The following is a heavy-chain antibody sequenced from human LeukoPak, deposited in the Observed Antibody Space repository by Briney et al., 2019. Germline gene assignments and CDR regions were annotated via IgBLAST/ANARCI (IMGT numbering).Heavy chain of an antibody. CDR1: GGSISSSSYY. D-gene: IGHD5-12*01. CDR3: ARHVVATIPLGNYFDY. J-gene: IGHJ4*02. V-gene: IGHV4-39*01. Sequence: NPSETLSLTCTVSGGSISSSSYYWGWIRQPPGKGLEWIGSIYYSGSTYYNPSLKSRVTISVDTSKNQFSLKLSSVTAADTAVYYSARHVVATIPLGNYFDYWGQGTLVTVSS. CDR2: IYYSGST.